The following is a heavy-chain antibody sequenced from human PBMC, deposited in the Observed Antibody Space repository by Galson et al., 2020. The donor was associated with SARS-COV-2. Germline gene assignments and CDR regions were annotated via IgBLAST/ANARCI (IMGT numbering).Heavy chain of an antibody. V-gene: IGHV4-39*01. Sequence: SETLSLTCTVSGCSISSSGYHWGWLRPPPGQGLEWIGGIPYSGTTFYTSHLQSRVTSSVDTSKNQFSLKLTSVTATDTAIYYCARHSLRRALDCTSRVCYPPYCDLWGQGTLVTVSS. D-gene: IGHD2-8*01. CDR1: GCSISSSGYH. CDR2: IPYSGTT. J-gene: IGHJ4*02. CDR3: ARHSLRRALDCTSRVCYPPYCDL.